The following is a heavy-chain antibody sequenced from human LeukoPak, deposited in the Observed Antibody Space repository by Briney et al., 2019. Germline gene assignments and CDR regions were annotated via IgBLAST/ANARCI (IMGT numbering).Heavy chain of an antibody. J-gene: IGHJ4*02. CDR2: ISYDGSNK. D-gene: IGHD5-18*01. V-gene: IGHV3-30*18. CDR1: GFTFSSYG. CDR3: AKRRGYSYGYEY. Sequence: GGSLRLSCAASGFTFSSYGMHWVRQAPGKGLEWVAVISYDGSNKYYADSVKGRFTISRDNSKNTLYLQMNSLRAEDTAVYYCAKRRGYSYGYEYWGQGTLVTVSS.